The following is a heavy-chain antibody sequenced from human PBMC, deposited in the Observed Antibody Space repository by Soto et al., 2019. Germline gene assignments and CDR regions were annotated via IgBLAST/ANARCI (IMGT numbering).Heavy chain of an antibody. CDR1: GGPFSCYY. V-gene: IGHV4-34*01. CDR3: ARGGYGFWSGYYARYFDY. D-gene: IGHD3-3*01. CDR2: INHSGST. J-gene: IGHJ4*02. Sequence: SETLSLTCDVYGGPFSCYYWSWIRQPPGKGLEWIGEINHSGSTDYNPSLKSRVTISVDTSKNQFSLKLRPVTDADTAVYYCARGGYGFWSGYYARYFDYWGQGTLVTVSS.